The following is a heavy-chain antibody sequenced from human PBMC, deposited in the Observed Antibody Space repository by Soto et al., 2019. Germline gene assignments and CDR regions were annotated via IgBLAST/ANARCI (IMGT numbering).Heavy chain of an antibody. V-gene: IGHV4-4*02. CDR2: IYHSGST. D-gene: IGHD2-21*01. J-gene: IGHJ6*02. CDR1: GDYIDGRHW. CDR3: ARGGEYCVDV. Sequence: QVQLQESGPGLVRPSGTLSLTCAVSGDYIDGRHWWTWVRQPPGKGLDWIGEIYHSGSTNYNPSLESRVTISIDKSVNQFSLKLSSVTAADTAVYYCARGGEYCVDVWGQGTTVTVSS.